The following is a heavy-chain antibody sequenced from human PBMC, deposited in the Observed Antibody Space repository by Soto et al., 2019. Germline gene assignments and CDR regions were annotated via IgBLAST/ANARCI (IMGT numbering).Heavy chain of an antibody. CDR2: INPSGGST. D-gene: IGHD6-6*01. J-gene: IGHJ6*02. Sequence: QVQLVQSGAEVKKPGASVKVSCKASGYTFTSYYMHWVRQAPGQGLEWMRIINPSGGSTSYAQKFQGRVTMTRDTSTSTVYMELSSLRSEDTAVYYCARDEEYSSSSGYYYYGMDVWGQGTTVTVSS. CDR1: GYTFTSYY. V-gene: IGHV1-46*01. CDR3: ARDEEYSSSSGYYYYGMDV.